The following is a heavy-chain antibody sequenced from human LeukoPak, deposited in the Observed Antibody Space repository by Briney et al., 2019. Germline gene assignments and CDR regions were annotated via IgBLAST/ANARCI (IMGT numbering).Heavy chain of an antibody. V-gene: IGHV3-33*06. CDR2: IWYDGSNK. D-gene: IGHD3-10*01. CDR3: AKDAGFGEYYFDY. J-gene: IGHJ4*02. Sequence: GGSLKLSCAASGFTFSSYGMHWVRQAPGKGLEWVAVIWYDGSNKYYADSVKGRFTISRDNSKNTLYPQMNSLRAEDTAVYYCAKDAGFGEYYFDYWGQGTLVTVSS. CDR1: GFTFSSYG.